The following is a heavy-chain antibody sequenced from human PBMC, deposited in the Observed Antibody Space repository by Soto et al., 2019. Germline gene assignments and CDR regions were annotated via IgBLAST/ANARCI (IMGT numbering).Heavy chain of an antibody. CDR2: IYHSGST. J-gene: IGHJ4*02. CDR1: GGSTSSVGDS. V-gene: IGHV4-30-2*01. Sequence: SETLSVTWAVSGGSTSSVGDSWSWIRQPPGKGLEWIGYIYHSGSTYYNPSLKSRVTISVDRSKNQFSLKLSSVTAADTAVYYCAAGGGLPRYYWGQGTLVTVSS. D-gene: IGHD5-12*01. CDR3: AAGGGLPRYY.